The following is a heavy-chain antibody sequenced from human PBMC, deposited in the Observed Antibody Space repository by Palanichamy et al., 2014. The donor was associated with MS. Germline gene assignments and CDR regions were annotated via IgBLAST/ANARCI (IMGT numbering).Heavy chain of an antibody. D-gene: IGHD3-3*01. CDR3: AAGNNDFWSGYYNWFDP. CDR2: ISSSGSTM. V-gene: IGHV3-48*03. J-gene: IGHJ5*02. Sequence: EVQVVESGGDLVQPGGSLRLSCAASGFTFRNYEMNWVRQAPGKGLEWVSYISSSGSTMYYADSVKGRFTTSRDNAKNSLYLQMNSLRAEDTAVYYCAAGNNDFWSGYYNWFDPWGQGTLVTVSS. CDR1: GFTFRNYE.